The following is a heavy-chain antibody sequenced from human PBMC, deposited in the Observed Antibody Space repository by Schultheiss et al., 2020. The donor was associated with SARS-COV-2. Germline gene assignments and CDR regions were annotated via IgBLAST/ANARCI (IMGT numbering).Heavy chain of an antibody. Sequence: SETLSLTCTVSGGPISSSGDYWGWFRQPPGKGLEWIGSIYYSGSTYYNPSLKSRVTISVDTSKNQFSLKLSSVTAADTAVYYCARGRDVAAAGIQPTRWFAPRGQAPRVPGSS. CDR1: GGPISSSGDY. CDR3: ARGRDVAAAGIQPTRWFAP. J-gene: IGHJ4*01. D-gene: IGHD6-13*01. CDR2: IYYSGST. V-gene: IGHV4-39*01.